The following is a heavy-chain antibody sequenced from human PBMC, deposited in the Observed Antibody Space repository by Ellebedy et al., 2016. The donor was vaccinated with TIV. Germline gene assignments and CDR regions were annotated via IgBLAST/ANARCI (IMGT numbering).Heavy chain of an antibody. CDR2: IWYDGSNK. CDR3: ARDKSRNMIALDY. CDR1: GFTVSSYG. Sequence: GESLKISCAASGFTVSSYGMHWVRQAPGKGLEWVAVIWYDGSNKYYADSVKGRFTISRDNSKNTLYLQMNSLRVEDTAVYYCARDKSRNMIALDYWGQGTLVTVSS. D-gene: IGHD3-22*01. V-gene: IGHV3-33*01. J-gene: IGHJ4*02.